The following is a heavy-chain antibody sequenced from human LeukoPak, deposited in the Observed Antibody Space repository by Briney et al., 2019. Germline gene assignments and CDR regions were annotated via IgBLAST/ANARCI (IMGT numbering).Heavy chain of an antibody. CDR1: GFTLRNYV. CDR2: ISGSGGST. CDR3: AKDVSTGGFAPGYFYGMDV. V-gene: IGHV3-23*01. J-gene: IGHJ6*02. Sequence: PGGSLRLSCAASGFTLRNYVMTWVRQAAGKGLEWVSTISGSGGSTYYADSVKGRFIISRDNSNNTVYLQMDSLTVEDTALYYCAKDVSTGGFAPGYFYGMDVWGQGTPVTVSS. D-gene: IGHD3-16*01.